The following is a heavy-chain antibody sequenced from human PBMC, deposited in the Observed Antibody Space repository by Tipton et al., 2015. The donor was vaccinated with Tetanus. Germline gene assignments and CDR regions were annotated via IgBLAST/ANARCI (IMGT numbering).Heavy chain of an antibody. CDR2: ISYDGISS. D-gene: IGHD3-9*01. CDR3: AKDVFDYSGMDV. J-gene: IGHJ6*02. Sequence: SLRLSCAASGFTFSSCAMNWVRQAPGKGLEWVSGISYDGISSHYAASVRGRFTISRDSSKNMLYLQMNNLGAEDTAVYYCAKDVFDYSGMDVWGQGTTVTVSS. CDR1: GFTFSSCA. V-gene: IGHV3-23*01.